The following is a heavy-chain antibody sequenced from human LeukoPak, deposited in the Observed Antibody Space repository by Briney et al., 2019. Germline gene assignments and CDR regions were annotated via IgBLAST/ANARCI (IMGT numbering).Heavy chain of an antibody. Sequence: ASVRVSCKASGYTFTGYYMHWVRQAPGQGLEWMGRINPNSGGTNYAQKFQGWVTMTRDTSISTAYMELSRLRSDDTAVYYCARARGAYGDYFYSFDYWGQGTPVTVSS. D-gene: IGHD4-17*01. J-gene: IGHJ4*02. V-gene: IGHV1-2*04. CDR2: INPNSGGT. CDR1: GYTFTGYY. CDR3: ARARGAYGDYFYSFDY.